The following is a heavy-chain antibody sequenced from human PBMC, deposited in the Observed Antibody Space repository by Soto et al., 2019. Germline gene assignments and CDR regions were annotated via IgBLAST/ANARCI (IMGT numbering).Heavy chain of an antibody. V-gene: IGHV3-48*02. D-gene: IGHD4-17*01. J-gene: IGHJ5*02. CDR3: TRDGTEYGLYRWFDP. Sequence: PGGSLRLSCAASGFTFSSHSMNWVRQAPGKGLEWVSYISSSSATIYYADSVKGRFTVSRDNAKNSLYLQMNSLRDEETAVYYCTRDGTEYGLYRWFDPWGQGTLVTAPQ. CDR2: ISSSSATI. CDR1: GFTFSSHS.